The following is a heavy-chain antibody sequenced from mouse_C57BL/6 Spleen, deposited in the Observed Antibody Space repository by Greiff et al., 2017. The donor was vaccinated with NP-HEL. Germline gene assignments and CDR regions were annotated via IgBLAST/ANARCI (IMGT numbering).Heavy chain of an antibody. D-gene: IGHD1-1*01. CDR1: GYTFTDYY. J-gene: IGHJ4*01. Sequence: VQLQQSGPVLVKPGASVKMSCKASGYTFTDYYMNWVKQSHGKSLEWIGVINPYNGGTSYNQKFKGKATLTVDKSSSTAYMELNSLTSEDSAVYYCARSRFYYGSSYDAMDYWGQGTSVTVSS. CDR3: ARSRFYYGSSYDAMDY. V-gene: IGHV1-19*01. CDR2: INPYNGGT.